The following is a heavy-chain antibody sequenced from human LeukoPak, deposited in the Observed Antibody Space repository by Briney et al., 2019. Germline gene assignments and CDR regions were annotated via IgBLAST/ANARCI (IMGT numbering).Heavy chain of an antibody. J-gene: IGHJ4*02. V-gene: IGHV3-30*02. CDR3: AREVTGTSYFDY. CDR1: GFTFSNYG. Sequence: GGSLRLSCAASGFTFSNYGMHWVRQAPGKGLEWVAFIRSDGSDKHYVDSVKGRFTISRDNSKDTVYLQMNSLRAEDTAVYYCAREVTGTSYFDYWGQGTLVTVSS. CDR2: IRSDGSDK. D-gene: IGHD2-21*02.